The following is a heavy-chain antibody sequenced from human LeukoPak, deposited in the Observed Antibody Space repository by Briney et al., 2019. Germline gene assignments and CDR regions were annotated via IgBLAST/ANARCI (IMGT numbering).Heavy chain of an antibody. CDR2: ISSSGSTI. CDR3: AELGITMIGGV. J-gene: IGHJ6*04. Sequence: WGSLRLSCAASGFTFSSYEMNWVRQVPGKGLEWVSYISSSGSTIYYADSVKGRFTISRDNSKNSLYLQMNSLRAEDAAVYSCAELGITMIGGVWGKGTTVTISS. CDR1: GFTFSSYE. D-gene: IGHD3-10*02. V-gene: IGHV3-48*03.